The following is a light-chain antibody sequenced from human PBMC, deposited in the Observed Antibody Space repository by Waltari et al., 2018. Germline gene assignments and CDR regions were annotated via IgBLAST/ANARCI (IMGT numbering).Light chain of an antibody. CDR2: GAS. V-gene: IGKV3-20*01. J-gene: IGKJ3*01. Sequence: EIVLTQSPDTLSVSPGESATLACRTSQSVDSFHISWYQQKPGQAPRLIFLGASSRATGVPDRFSGSGSGTHFTLTISRLEPEDFAVYYCQQYGAARYTFGPGTRLDLK. CDR3: QQYGAARYT. CDR1: QSVDSFH.